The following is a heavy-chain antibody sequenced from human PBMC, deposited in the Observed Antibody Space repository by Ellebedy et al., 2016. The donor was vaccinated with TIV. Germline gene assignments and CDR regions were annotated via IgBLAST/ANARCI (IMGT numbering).Heavy chain of an antibody. CDR3: ARDHGSGWGAFDY. V-gene: IGHV3-30*03. CDR1: GFIFSSYG. D-gene: IGHD6-19*01. Sequence: GESLKISCAASGFIFSSYGMHWVRQAPGKGLEWVAVTSDDEGDKNYADSVTGRFTISRDNSKNTLYLKMNSLRTEDTAVYYCARDHGSGWGAFDYWGQGTLFTVSS. J-gene: IGHJ4*02. CDR2: TSDDEGDK.